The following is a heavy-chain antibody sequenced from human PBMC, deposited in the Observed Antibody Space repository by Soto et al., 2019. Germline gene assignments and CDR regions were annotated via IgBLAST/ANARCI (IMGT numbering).Heavy chain of an antibody. Sequence: SVKVSCKASGGTFSSYAISWVRQAPGQGLEWMGGIIPIFGTANYAQKFQGRVTITADESTSTAYMELSSLRSEDTAVYYCARKDDSSGFFSRWGQGTLVTVSS. J-gene: IGHJ4*02. D-gene: IGHD3-22*01. CDR1: GGTFSSYA. CDR2: IIPIFGTA. V-gene: IGHV1-69*13. CDR3: ARKDDSSGFFSR.